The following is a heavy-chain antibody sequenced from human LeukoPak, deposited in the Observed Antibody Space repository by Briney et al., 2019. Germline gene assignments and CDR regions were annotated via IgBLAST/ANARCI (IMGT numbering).Heavy chain of an antibody. J-gene: IGHJ4*02. Sequence: GGSLRLSCAASGFTFSSYNMNWVRQAPGKGLEWVSYISNSGSSIYYAGSVEGRFTVSRDNAKTSLYLQMNSLRAEDTAVYYCVGEGGSGSYSEYWGQGTLVTVSS. D-gene: IGHD3-10*01. CDR1: GFTFSSYN. V-gene: IGHV3-48*01. CDR3: VGEGGSGSYSEY. CDR2: ISNSGSSI.